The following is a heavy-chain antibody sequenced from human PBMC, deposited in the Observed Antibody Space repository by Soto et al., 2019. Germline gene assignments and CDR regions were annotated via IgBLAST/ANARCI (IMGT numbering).Heavy chain of an antibody. J-gene: IGHJ4*02. CDR3: ARAEYSSSSGDY. CDR2: ISSSGSTI. D-gene: IGHD6-6*01. Sequence: EVQLVESGGGLVQPGGSLRLSCAASGFTFSSHEMNWVRQAPGQGLEWVSYISSSGSTIYYADSVKGRFTISRDNAKNSLYLQMNSLRAEDTAVYYCARAEYSSSSGDYWGQGTLVTVSS. CDR1: GFTFSSHE. V-gene: IGHV3-48*03.